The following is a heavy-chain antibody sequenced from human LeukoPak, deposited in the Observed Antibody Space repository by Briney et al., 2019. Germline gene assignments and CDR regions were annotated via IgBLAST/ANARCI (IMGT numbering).Heavy chain of an antibody. Sequence: ASVKVSCKSSGGTFSSYAISWVRQAPGQGLEWMGWISAYNGDTNYAQILQGRVTLTADTSTNTAYMELRSLRSDDTAVYYCIKGFEYWGQGTLVTVSS. CDR3: IKGFEY. D-gene: IGHD3-10*01. CDR1: GGTFSSYA. J-gene: IGHJ4*02. CDR2: ISAYNGDT. V-gene: IGHV1-18*01.